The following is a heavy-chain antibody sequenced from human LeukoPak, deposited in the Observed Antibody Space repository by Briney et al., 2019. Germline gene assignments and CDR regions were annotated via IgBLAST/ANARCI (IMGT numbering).Heavy chain of an antibody. V-gene: IGHV1-2*02. CDR3: ARDAPTSYTYSTISYYMDV. CDR2: INPNSGGT. Sequence: ASVKVSCKASGYTFTGYYMHWVRQAPGQGLEWMGWINPNSGGTNYAQKFQGRVTMTRDTSISTAYMELSRLRSEDTAVYYCARDAPTSYTYSTISYYMDVWGKGTTVTISS. J-gene: IGHJ6*03. D-gene: IGHD2-2*02. CDR1: GYTFTGYY.